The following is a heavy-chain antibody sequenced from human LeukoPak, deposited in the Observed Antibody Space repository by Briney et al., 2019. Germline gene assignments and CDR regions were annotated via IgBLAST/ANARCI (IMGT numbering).Heavy chain of an antibody. D-gene: IGHD3-22*01. CDR2: ISGSGGST. Sequence: GGSLRLSCAASRFTFSSYAMSWVRQAPGKGLEWVSAISGSGGSTYYADSVKGRFTISRDNSKNTLYLQMNSLRAEDTAVYYCAKDPDYYDSSGYYYDDYWGQGTLVTVSS. J-gene: IGHJ4*02. CDR3: AKDPDYYDSSGYYYDDY. CDR1: RFTFSSYA. V-gene: IGHV3-23*01.